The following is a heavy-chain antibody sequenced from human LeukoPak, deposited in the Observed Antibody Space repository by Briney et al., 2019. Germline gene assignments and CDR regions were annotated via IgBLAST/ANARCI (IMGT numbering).Heavy chain of an antibody. CDR2: ISGSGGST. J-gene: IGHJ5*02. V-gene: IGHV3-23*01. Sequence: GGSLRLSCAVSGFTFSSYWMHWVRQAPGKGLEWVSAISGSGGSTYYADSVKGRFTISRDNSKNTLYLQMNSLRAEDTAVYYCANRLLWWRPTWSQGTLVTVSS. CDR1: GFTFSSYW. D-gene: IGHD2-21*02. CDR3: ANRLLWWRPT.